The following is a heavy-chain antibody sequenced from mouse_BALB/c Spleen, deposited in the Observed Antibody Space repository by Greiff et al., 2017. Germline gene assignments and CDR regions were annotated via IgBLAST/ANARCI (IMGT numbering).Heavy chain of an antibody. J-gene: IGHJ1*01. CDR3: ARGDYYGSSPWYFDV. Sequence: EVMLVESGGGLVKPGGSLKLSCAASGFTFSSYAMSWVRQTPEKRLEWVASISSGGSTYYPDSVKGRFTISRDNARNILYLQMSSLRSEDTAMYYCARGDYYGSSPWYFDVWGAGTTVTVSA. V-gene: IGHV5-6-5*01. CDR1: GFTFSSYA. D-gene: IGHD1-1*01. CDR2: ISSGGST.